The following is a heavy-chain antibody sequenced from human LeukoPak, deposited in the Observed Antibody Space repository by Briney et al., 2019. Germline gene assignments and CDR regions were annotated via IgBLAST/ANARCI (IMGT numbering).Heavy chain of an antibody. CDR3: AKDSTRGSSWDFDY. CDR2: ITWDAGTT. Sequence: PGGSLRLSCAASGFTFDDYAMHWVRQAPGKGLEWVSPITWDAGTTHYADSVKGRFTISRDNSKNSLYLQMNSLRAEDTALYYCAKDSTRGSSWDFDYWGQGTLVTVSS. J-gene: IGHJ4*02. V-gene: IGHV3-43D*03. CDR1: GFTFDDYA. D-gene: IGHD6-6*01.